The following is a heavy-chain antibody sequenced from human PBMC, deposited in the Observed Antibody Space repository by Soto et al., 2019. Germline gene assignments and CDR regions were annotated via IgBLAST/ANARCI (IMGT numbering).Heavy chain of an antibody. J-gene: IGHJ3*01. Sequence: SETLSLTCDVSGGSISSSSWWSWVRQSAGKGLEMIGEIYHAGSPNYNPSFQSRVTILADKSKNHFSLSLTSVTAADTAIYYCARGLSFRGDFDVWGQGTTVTVSS. CDR1: GGSISSSSW. V-gene: IGHV4-4*02. CDR2: IYHAGSP. D-gene: IGHD2-21*02. CDR3: ARGLSFRGDFDV.